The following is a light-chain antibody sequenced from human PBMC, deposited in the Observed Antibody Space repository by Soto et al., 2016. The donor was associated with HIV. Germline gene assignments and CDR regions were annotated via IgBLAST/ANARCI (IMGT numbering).Light chain of an antibody. CDR1: NIGSKN. CDR3: QVWDSSSDEYV. V-gene: IGLV3-21*01. J-gene: IGLJ1*01. Sequence: SYELTQPPSVSVAPGKTASISCGGNNIGSKNVHWYQQKPGQAPVLVVYDDSDRPSGIPERFSGSNSGNTATMTISRVEAGDEADYYCQVWDSSSDEYVFGAGTKVS. CDR2: DDS.